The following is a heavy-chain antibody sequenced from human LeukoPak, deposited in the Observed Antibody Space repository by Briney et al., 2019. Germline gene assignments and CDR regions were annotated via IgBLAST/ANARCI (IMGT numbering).Heavy chain of an antibody. V-gene: IGHV1-24*01. J-gene: IGHJ4*02. CDR3: ATGAIVFDF. CDR2: VGHEDGTT. Sequence: ASVKVSCKVSGSALSKISIDWVRQAPGKGLEWMGTVGHEDGTTIHAQKFQGRFNMTVDTATDTAYMEMSSLMSADTAIYYCATGAIVFDFWGQGTLVTVSS. D-gene: IGHD3-22*01. CDR1: GSALSKIS.